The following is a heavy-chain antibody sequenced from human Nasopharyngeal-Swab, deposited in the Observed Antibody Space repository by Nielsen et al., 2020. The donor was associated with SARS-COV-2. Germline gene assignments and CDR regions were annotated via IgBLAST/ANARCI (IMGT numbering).Heavy chain of an antibody. J-gene: IGHJ6*02. CDR3: ARDGLDYDFWSAYFMDV. V-gene: IGHV3-21*01. D-gene: IGHD3-3*01. CDR1: GFTFNNYN. Sequence: GGSLRLSCAASGFTFNNYNFNWVRQAPGKRLAWVSSISSSSSYIYYADSVKGRFTISRDNAKNSLYLQMNSLRAEDTAVYYCARDGLDYDFWSAYFMDVWGQGTTVTVSS. CDR2: ISSSSSYI.